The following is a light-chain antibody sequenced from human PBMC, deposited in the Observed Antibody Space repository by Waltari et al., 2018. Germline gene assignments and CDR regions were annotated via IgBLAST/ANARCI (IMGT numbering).Light chain of an antibody. V-gene: IGKV3-20*01. CDR2: GTS. CDR3: QQYDSSPRT. J-gene: IGKJ1*01. Sequence: EIVLTQSPGTLYLSPGERATLSCRASQSLRSNFLAWYQHKAGQAPRLLIYGTSTRATGIPDRFSGSGSGTDFTLAIRRLEPEDCAVYYCQQYDSSPRTFGLGTKVEVK. CDR1: QSLRSNF.